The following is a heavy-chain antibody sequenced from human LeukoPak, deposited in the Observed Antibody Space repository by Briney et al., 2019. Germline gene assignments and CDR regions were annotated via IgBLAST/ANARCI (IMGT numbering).Heavy chain of an antibody. D-gene: IGHD3-3*01. J-gene: IGHJ6*03. CDR3: ARGGIIGVVIISRVSYYMDV. CDR2: INPSGGST. CDR1: GYTFTSYY. Sequence: ASVKVSCKASGYTFTSYYMHWVRQAPGQGLEWMGIINPSGGSTSYAQKFQGRVTMTRDMSTSTVYMELSSLRSEDTAVYYRARGGIIGVVIISRVSYYMDVWGKGTTVTVSS. V-gene: IGHV1-46*01.